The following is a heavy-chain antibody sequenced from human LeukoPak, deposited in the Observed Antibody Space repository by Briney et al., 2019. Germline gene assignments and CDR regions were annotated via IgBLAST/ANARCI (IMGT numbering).Heavy chain of an antibody. CDR2: IYTSGST. CDR3: AVEYCSGGSCFIDY. J-gene: IGHJ4*02. CDR1: GGSISSGSYY. Sequence: SETLSLTCTVSGGSISSGSYYWRWIRQPAGTGLEWIGRIYTSGSTNYNPSLKSRVTISVDTSKNQFPLKLSSVTAADTAVYYCAVEYCSGGSCFIDYWGQGTLVTVSS. D-gene: IGHD2-15*01. V-gene: IGHV4-61*02.